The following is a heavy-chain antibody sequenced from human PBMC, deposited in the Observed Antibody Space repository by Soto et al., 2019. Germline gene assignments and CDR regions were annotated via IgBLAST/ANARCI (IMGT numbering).Heavy chain of an antibody. CDR1: GYTFTSYY. D-gene: IGHD5-18*01. CDR3: ARDLTGSYGLPSRFDY. J-gene: IGHJ4*02. CDR2: INPSGGST. Sequence: VASVKVSCKASGYTFTSYYMHWVRQAPGQGLEWMGIINPSGGSTSYAQKFQGGVTMTRDTSTSTVYMELSSLRSEDTAVYYCARDLTGSYGLPSRFDYWGQGTLVTVSS. V-gene: IGHV1-46*01.